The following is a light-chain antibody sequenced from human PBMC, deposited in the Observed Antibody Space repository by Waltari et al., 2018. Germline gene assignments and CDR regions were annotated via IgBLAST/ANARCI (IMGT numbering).Light chain of an antibody. CDR1: ERVSSN. Sequence: EIVVTQSPATLSLPPGEGATHSCRTSERVSSNLAWFQQKDSQTHRLVIYDASSRAADTPARFSGGGSGTDYTLTISSLEPEDFATYYCQQRSSWPTTFGQGTRLEI. J-gene: IGKJ5*01. V-gene: IGKV3-11*01. CDR2: DAS. CDR3: QQRSSWPTT.